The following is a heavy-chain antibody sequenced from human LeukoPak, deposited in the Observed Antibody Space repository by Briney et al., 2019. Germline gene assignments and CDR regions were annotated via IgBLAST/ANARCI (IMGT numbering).Heavy chain of an antibody. CDR1: GYTLTELS. V-gene: IGHV1-24*01. Sequence: ASVKVSCKVSGYTLTELSMHWVRQAPGKGLEWMGGFDPEDGETIYAQKFQGRVTMAEDTSTDTAYMELSSLRSEDTAVYYCATDYYDSSGYYSYFGYWGQGTLVTVSS. CDR3: ATDYYDSSGYYSYFGY. CDR2: FDPEDGET. D-gene: IGHD3-22*01. J-gene: IGHJ4*02.